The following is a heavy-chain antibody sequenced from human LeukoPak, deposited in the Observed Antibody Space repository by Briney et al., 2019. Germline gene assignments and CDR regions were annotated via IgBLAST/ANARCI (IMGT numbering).Heavy chain of an antibody. V-gene: IGHV3-7*01. Sequence: GGSLRLSCAASGFIFTNYFMSWVRQAPGKGLEWVASIKHDGSEKYYVDSVRGRFTISRDNTMNSLYLQMSSLRAEDTAVYYCAPQQTYSPYNWFDPWGQGTLVTVSS. D-gene: IGHD5-12*01. J-gene: IGHJ5*02. CDR2: IKHDGSEK. CDR1: GFIFTNYF. CDR3: APQQTYSPYNWFDP.